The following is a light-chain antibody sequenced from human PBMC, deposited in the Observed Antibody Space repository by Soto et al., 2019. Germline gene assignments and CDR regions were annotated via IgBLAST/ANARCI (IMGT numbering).Light chain of an antibody. Sequence: EIVLTQSPATLSLSPGERATLSCRTSQSVSKYFAWYQQKPGRAPRLLIYDASSRATGIPARFIGSGSGTDFTLTISSLEPEDFAIYCCQQRNNWPITFGQGTRLEIK. CDR1: QSVSKY. J-gene: IGKJ5*01. V-gene: IGKV3-11*01. CDR3: QQRNNWPIT. CDR2: DAS.